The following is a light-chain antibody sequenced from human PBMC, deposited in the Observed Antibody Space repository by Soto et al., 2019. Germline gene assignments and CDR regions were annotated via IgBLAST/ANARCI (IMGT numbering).Light chain of an antibody. CDR2: EVN. CDR3: SSYAGSNNRV. J-gene: IGLJ1*01. Sequence: QSVLTQPPAASGSPGQSVTISCAGTSSDVGGYNSVSWYQQHPGKAPKVLIYEVNKRPSGIPDRFSGSKSGNTASPTVSDLQAEDEADYYCSSYAGSNNRVFGTGTKVTVL. V-gene: IGLV2-8*01. CDR1: SSDVGGYNS.